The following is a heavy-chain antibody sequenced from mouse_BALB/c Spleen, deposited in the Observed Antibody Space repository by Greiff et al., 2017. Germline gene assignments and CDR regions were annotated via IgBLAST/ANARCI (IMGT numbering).Heavy chain of an antibody. Sequence: EVKLMESGAELVKPGASVKLSCTASGFNIKDTYMHWVKQRPEQGLEWIGRIDPANGNTKYDPKFQGKATITADTSSNTAYLQLSSLTSEDTAVYYCARTYYRYDPYAMDYWGQGTSVTVSS. D-gene: IGHD2-14*01. V-gene: IGHV14-3*02. J-gene: IGHJ4*01. CDR3: ARTYYRYDPYAMDY. CDR2: IDPANGNT. CDR1: GFNIKDTY.